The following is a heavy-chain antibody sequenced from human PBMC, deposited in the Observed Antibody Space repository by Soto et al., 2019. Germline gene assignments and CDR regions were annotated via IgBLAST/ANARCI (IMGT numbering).Heavy chain of an antibody. CDR1: GGSLSSGTYY. Sequence: PSETLSLTCTVSGGSLSSGTYYWSWIRQPPGKGLVWIGYIYHSGSSQSNPSLKSRVTISIDTSKNQFSLELRSVTVADTAVYYCARDLLDTTVDYYFDSWGPGRLVTVSS. D-gene: IGHD4-17*01. J-gene: IGHJ4*02. CDR3: ARDLLDTTVDYYFDS. CDR2: IYHSGSS. V-gene: IGHV4-30-4*01.